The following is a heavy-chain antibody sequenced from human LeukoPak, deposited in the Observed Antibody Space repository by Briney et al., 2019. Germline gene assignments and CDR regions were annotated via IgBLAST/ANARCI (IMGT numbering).Heavy chain of an antibody. CDR2: ITSSSSYT. CDR1: GFTFSDYY. CDR3: VRGAGDLGY. D-gene: IGHD2-21*02. V-gene: IGHV3-11*06. Sequence: GGSLRLSCAASGFTFSDYYMNWIRQAPGKGLEWVSYITSSSSYTNYAGSVEGRFTISRDNAKNSLYLQMNSLRAEDTAVYYCVRGAGDLGYWGQGTLVTVSS. J-gene: IGHJ4*02.